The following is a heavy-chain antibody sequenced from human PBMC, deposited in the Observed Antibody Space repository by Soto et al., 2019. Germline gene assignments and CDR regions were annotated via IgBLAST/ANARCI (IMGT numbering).Heavy chain of an antibody. V-gene: IGHV1-46*01. D-gene: IGHD6-6*01. CDR2: INPSGGST. J-gene: IGHJ3*02. CDR3: ARDNYPDIAARPSAFDI. CDR1: GYTFTSYY. Sequence: RASVKVSCKXSGYTFTSYYMHWVRQAPGQGLEWMGIINPSGGSTSYAQKFQGRVTMTRDTSTSTVYMELSSLRSEDTAVYYCARDNYPDIAARPSAFDIWGQGTMVTVSS.